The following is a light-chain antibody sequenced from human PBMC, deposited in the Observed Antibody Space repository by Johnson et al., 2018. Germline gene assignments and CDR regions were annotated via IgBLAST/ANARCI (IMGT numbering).Light chain of an antibody. CDR3: GTWDSSLSAGKV. CDR2: DNN. CDR1: SSNIGNNY. V-gene: IGLV1-51*01. J-gene: IGLJ1*01. Sequence: QSVLTQPPSVSAAPGQKVTISCSGSSSNIGNNYVSWYQQLPGTAPKLLIYDNNKRPSGLPDRFFGSKSGTSAPQGITGLQTGDEADYQCGTWDSSLSAGKVFGTGTKVTVL.